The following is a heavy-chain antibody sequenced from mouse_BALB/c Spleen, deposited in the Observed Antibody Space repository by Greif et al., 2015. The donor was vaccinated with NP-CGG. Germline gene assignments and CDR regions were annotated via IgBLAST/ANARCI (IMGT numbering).Heavy chain of an antibody. J-gene: IGHJ4*01. D-gene: IGHD2-2*01. CDR1: GYAFSSSW. Sequence: QVQLKDSGPELVKPGASVKISCKASGYAFSSSWMNWVKQRPGQGLEWIGRIYPGDGDTNYNGKFKGKATLTADKSSSTAYMQLSSLTSVDSAVYFCARYLYYGYVDYAMDYWGQGTSVTVSS. CDR3: ARYLYYGYVDYAMDY. CDR2: IYPGDGDT. V-gene: IGHV1-82*01.